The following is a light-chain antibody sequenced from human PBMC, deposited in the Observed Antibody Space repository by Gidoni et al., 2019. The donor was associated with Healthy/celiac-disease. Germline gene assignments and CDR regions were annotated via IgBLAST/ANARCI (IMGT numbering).Light chain of an antibody. CDR1: QNMNNW. J-gene: IGKJ1*01. Sequence: DIQMTQSPSTLSASVGDRVTITCRASQNMNNWLAWYQQKPGKAPKLLIYDASSLERGVPSRFSGSGSGTEFTLTISSLQPDDFATYYCQQYNSYSWTFGQGTKVEIK. CDR2: DAS. V-gene: IGKV1-5*01. CDR3: QQYNSYSWT.